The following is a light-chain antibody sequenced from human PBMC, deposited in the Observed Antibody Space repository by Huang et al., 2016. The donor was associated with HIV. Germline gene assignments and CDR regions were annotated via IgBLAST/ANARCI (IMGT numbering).Light chain of an antibody. Sequence: GDRVTITCRASQSLNSYLNWYQQKPGKAPKLRIYGASNLRNGVPSRFSGSGSATDFTLSISSLQPEDFATYYCQQSDTTPATFGQGTKVE. CDR3: QQSDTTPAT. J-gene: IGKJ1*01. CDR1: QSLNSY. V-gene: IGKV1-39*01. CDR2: GAS.